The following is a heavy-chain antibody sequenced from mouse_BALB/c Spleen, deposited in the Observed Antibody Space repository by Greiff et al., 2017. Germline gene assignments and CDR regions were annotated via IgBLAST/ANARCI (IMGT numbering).Heavy chain of an antibody. Sequence: VQLQQSGAELVRSGASVKLSCTASGFNIKDYYMHWVKQRPEQGLEWIGWIDPENGDTEYAPKFQGKATMTADTSSNTAYLQLSSLTSEDTAVYYCNPCLSSPWFAYWGQGTLVTVSA. CDR1: GFNIKDYY. J-gene: IGHJ3*01. V-gene: IGHV14-4*02. CDR3: NPCLSSPWFAY. D-gene: IGHD6-5*01. CDR2: IDPENGDT.